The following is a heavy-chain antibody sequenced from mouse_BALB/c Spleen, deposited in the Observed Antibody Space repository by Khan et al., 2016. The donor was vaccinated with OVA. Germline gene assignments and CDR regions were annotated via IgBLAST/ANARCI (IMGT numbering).Heavy chain of an antibody. V-gene: IGHV3-2*02. D-gene: IGHD1-2*01. CDR1: GYSITSGHG. CDR3: ARTARIKY. Sequence: EVQLQESGPGLVKPSQSLSPTCTVTGYSITSGHGWNWIRQFPGNKLEWMGYISYSGSTNYNPSLKSRISITRDTSKNQFFLQLNSVTTEDTATYYCARTARIKYWGQGTTLTVSS. J-gene: IGHJ2*01. CDR2: ISYSGST.